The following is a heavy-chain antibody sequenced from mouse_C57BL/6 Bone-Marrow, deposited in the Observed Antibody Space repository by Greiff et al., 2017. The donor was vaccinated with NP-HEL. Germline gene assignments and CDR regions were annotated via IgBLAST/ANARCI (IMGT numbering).Heavy chain of an antibody. CDR1: GYTFTSYW. Sequence: QVQLKQPGAELVKPGASVKLSCKASGYTFTSYWMHWVKQRPGQGLEWIGMIHPNSGSTNYNEKFKSKATLTVDKSSSTAYMQLSSLTSEDSAVYYCARVSGTHDAMDYWGQGTSVTVSS. J-gene: IGHJ4*01. CDR3: ARVSGTHDAMDY. CDR2: IHPNSGST. V-gene: IGHV1-64*01. D-gene: IGHD4-1*01.